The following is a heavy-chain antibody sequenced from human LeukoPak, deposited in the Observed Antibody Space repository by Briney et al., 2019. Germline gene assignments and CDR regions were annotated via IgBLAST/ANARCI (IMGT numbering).Heavy chain of an antibody. V-gene: IGHV4-59*08. Sequence: PSETLSLTCTVSGVSISRFYWSWIRQPPGKALEWIAYIYYTGSTNSNPSLKSRVTISVDTSKNQFSLKLSSVTAADTAVYFCVRNRGFSGSFDAFDIWGQGTMVSVSS. J-gene: IGHJ3*02. CDR1: GVSISRFY. CDR3: VRNRGFSGSFDAFDI. D-gene: IGHD5-12*01. CDR2: IYYTGST.